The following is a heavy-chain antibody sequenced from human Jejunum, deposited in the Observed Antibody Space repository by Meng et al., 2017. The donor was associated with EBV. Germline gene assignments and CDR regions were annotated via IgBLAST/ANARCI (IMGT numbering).Heavy chain of an antibody. D-gene: IGHD6-13*01. V-gene: IGHV3-15*01. J-gene: IGHJ5*02. CDR2: IQSETDGGTT. CDR3: ATDRGKKGAAGWFAP. CDR1: GLTLSNAW. Sequence: EVHLVESGGGLVKPGGSVRVYCGVSGLTLSNAWMSWVRQAPRNGLEWVGRIQSETDGGTTDFAAPVRGRFTISRDDSKNTVYLQMNSLKTEDTAVYFCATDRGKKGAAGWFAPWGQGPLVTVSS.